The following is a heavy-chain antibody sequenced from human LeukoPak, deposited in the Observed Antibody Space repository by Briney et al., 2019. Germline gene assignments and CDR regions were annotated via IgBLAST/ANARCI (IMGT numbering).Heavy chain of an antibody. CDR1: GFTFSSYW. CDR3: ARDGPDYADFDY. J-gene: IGHJ4*02. CDR2: INSDGSRI. D-gene: IGHD4-17*01. Sequence: GGSLRLSCAASGFTFSSYWMHWVRQVPGKGLVWVSRINSDGSRISYADSVKGRFTISRDNAENTLYLQMKSLRAEDTAVYYCARDGPDYADFDYWGQGTLVTVSS. V-gene: IGHV3-74*01.